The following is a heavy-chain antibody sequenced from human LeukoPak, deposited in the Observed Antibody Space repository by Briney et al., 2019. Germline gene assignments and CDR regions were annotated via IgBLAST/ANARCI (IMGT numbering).Heavy chain of an antibody. V-gene: IGHV3-23*01. Sequence: GGSLRLSCAASGFTFSSYAMSWVRQAPGKGLEWVSAISGSGGSTYYADSVKGRFTISRDNSKNTLYLQMNSLRAEDTAVYYCAKEGVDTAMVSVYYFDYWGQGTLVTVSS. CDR1: GFTFSSYA. D-gene: IGHD5-18*01. J-gene: IGHJ4*02. CDR3: AKEGVDTAMVSVYYFDY. CDR2: ISGSGGST.